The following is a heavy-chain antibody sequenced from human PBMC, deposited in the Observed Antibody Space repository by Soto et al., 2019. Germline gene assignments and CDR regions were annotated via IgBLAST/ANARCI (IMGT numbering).Heavy chain of an antibody. J-gene: IGHJ6*02. V-gene: IGHV3-74*01. CDR3: ARGFRWGMDV. Sequence: PGWSLRLACASSEFTFINYWFHWVRQTPGKGLMWVSRINGDGSNMFYADSVKGRFTISRDNAKNTLYLQMNSLRAEDTALYYCARGFRWGMDVWGQGTTVTVS. CDR2: INGDGSNM. CDR1: EFTFINYW. D-gene: IGHD2-15*01.